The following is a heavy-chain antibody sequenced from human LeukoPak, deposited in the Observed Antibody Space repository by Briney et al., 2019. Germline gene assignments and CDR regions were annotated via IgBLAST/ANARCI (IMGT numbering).Heavy chain of an antibody. CDR3: ARDSSPLLAPGYSSGSYNFDY. CDR1: GFTFSSYA. Sequence: GRSLRLSCAASGFTFSSYAMHWVRQAPGKGLEWVAVISYDGSNKYYADSVKGRFTISRDNSKNTLYLQMNSLRAEDTAVYYCARDSSPLLAPGYSSGSYNFDYWGQGTLVTVSS. D-gene: IGHD6-19*01. J-gene: IGHJ4*02. V-gene: IGHV3-30*01. CDR2: ISYDGSNK.